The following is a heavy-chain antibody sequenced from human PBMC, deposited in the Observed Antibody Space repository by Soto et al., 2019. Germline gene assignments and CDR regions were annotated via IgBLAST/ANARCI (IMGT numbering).Heavy chain of an antibody. CDR3: ARTRGSYLTTHDY. Sequence: GGSLRLSCVASGFTFSSYSMNWVRQAPGKGLEWVSYISDTSRSIYYADSVKGRFTISRDNAKNSLYLQMNSLRDDDTAVYYCARTRGSYLTTHDYWGQGTLVTVSS. V-gene: IGHV3-48*02. CDR2: ISDTSRSI. CDR1: GFTFSSYS. J-gene: IGHJ4*02. D-gene: IGHD1-26*01.